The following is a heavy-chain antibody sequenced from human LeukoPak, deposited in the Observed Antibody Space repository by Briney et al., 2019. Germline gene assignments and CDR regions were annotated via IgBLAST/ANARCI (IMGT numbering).Heavy chain of an antibody. CDR2: ISAYNGNT. CDR3: ARDRVTTHSYYYGMDV. Sequence: GASVKVSCKASGYTFTSYGISWVRQAPGQGLEWMGWISAYNGNTNYAQKLQGRVTMTTDTSTSTAYMELRGLRSDDTAVYYCARDRVTTHSYYYGMDVWGQGTTVTVSS. CDR1: GYTFTSYG. V-gene: IGHV1-18*01. D-gene: IGHD4-17*01. J-gene: IGHJ6*02.